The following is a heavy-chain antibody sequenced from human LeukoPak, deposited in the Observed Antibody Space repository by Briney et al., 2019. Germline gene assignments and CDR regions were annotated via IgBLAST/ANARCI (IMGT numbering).Heavy chain of an antibody. V-gene: IGHV1-18*04. Sequence: ASVKVSCKASGYTFTSYGISWVRQAPGQGLEWMGWISAYNGNTNYAQKLQGRVTMTTDTSTSTAYMELRSLRSDDTAVYYCARTDHLPFDGYDYYGMYVWGKGTTVTVSS. J-gene: IGHJ6*04. CDR1: GYTFTSYG. CDR2: ISAYNGNT. CDR3: ARTDHLPFDGYDYYGMYV.